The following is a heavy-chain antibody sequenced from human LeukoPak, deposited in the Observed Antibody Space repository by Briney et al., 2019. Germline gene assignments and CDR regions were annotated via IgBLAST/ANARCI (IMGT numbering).Heavy chain of an antibody. CDR1: GFTFSSYA. CDR3: AREGGYKSFDY. D-gene: IGHD5-24*01. Sequence: GGSLRLSCAASGFTFSSYAMSWVRQAPGKGLEWVSVIYSGGSTYYADSVKGRFTISRDNSKNTLYLQMNSLRAEDTAVYYCAREGGYKSFDYWGQGTLVTVSS. V-gene: IGHV3-66*01. CDR2: IYSGGST. J-gene: IGHJ4*02.